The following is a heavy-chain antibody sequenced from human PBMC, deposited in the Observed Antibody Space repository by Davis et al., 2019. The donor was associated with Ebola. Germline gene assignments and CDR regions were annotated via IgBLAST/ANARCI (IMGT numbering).Heavy chain of an antibody. CDR3: ARRGGSGRSFDY. J-gene: IGHJ4*02. D-gene: IGHD3-10*01. CDR1: SGSFSSYY. Sequence: MPSETLSLTCTVSSGSFSSYYWNWIRQPPGKGLEWIGYIYYSGSTNYNPSLKSRVTISVDTSKNQFSLKLTSVTAADTAVYYCARRGGSGRSFDYWGPGTLVTVSS. V-gene: IGHV4-59*08. CDR2: IYYSGST.